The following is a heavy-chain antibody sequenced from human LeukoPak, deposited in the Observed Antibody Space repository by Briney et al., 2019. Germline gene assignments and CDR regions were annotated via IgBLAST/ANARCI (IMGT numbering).Heavy chain of an antibody. CDR3: ARAVEGIAAAPVYFDY. CDR1: GGSLSGYY. V-gene: IGHV4-34*01. J-gene: IGHJ4*02. CDR2: INHSGST. D-gene: IGHD6-13*01. Sequence: SETLSLTCAVYGGSLSGYYWSWIRQPPGKGLEWIGEINHSGSTNYNPSLKSRVTMSVDTSKNQFSLKLSSVTAADTAVYYCARAVEGIAAAPVYFDYWGQGTLVTVSS.